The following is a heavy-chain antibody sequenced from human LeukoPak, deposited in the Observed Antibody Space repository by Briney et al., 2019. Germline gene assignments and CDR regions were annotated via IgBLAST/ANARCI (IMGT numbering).Heavy chain of an antibody. Sequence: GGSLRLSCAASGFTFSSYGMHWVRQAPGKGLEWVAFIRYDGSNKYYADSVKGRFTTSRDNSKNTLYLQMNSLRAEDTAVYYCAKDSVVTLVPLDYWGQGTLVTVSS. J-gene: IGHJ4*02. CDR3: AKDSVVTLVPLDY. CDR1: GFTFSSYG. CDR2: IRYDGSNK. D-gene: IGHD4-23*01. V-gene: IGHV3-30*02.